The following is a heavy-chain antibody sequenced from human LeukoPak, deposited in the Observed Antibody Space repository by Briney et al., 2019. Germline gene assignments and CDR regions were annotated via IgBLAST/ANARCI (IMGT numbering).Heavy chain of an antibody. CDR1: GFSFSNYY. CDR3: ATHGSGSYRYYFDY. D-gene: IGHD3-10*01. J-gene: IGHJ4*02. CDR2: ISGSGGST. V-gene: IGHV3-23*01. Sequence: GGSLRLSCAVSGFSFSNYYMSWVRQAPGKGLEWVSTISGSGGSTYYADSVKGRFTISRDNSKNTLYLQMNSLRAEDTAVYYCATHGSGSYRYYFDYWGQGTLVTVSS.